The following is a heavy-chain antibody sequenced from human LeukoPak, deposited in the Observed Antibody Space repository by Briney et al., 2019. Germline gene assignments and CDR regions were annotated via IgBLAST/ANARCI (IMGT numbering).Heavy chain of an antibody. V-gene: IGHV1-18*01. Sequence: ASVKVSCKASGYTFTSYGISWVRQAPGQGLEWMGWISAYNGNTNYAQKLQGRVTMTTDTSTSTAYMELRSLRSDDTAVYYCARVGGGRAARPSDYYYYYMDVWGKGTTVTVSS. CDR2: ISAYNGNT. D-gene: IGHD6-6*01. CDR1: GYTFTSYG. J-gene: IGHJ6*03. CDR3: ARVGGGRAARPSDYYYYYMDV.